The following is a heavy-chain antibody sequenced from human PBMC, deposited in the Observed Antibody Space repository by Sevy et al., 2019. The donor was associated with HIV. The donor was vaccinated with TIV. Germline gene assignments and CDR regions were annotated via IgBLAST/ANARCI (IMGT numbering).Heavy chain of an antibody. CDR3: ANGLARTFDV. CDR2: ISGSGGGT. Sequence: GGSLRLSCAASGFIFSGYTMSWVRQAPGKGLEWVSSISGSGGGTYYADSVKGRFTISRDNSKNTLYLQANSLRAEDRAVYYCANGLARTFDVWGQGTMVTVSS. V-gene: IGHV3-23*01. J-gene: IGHJ3*01. CDR1: GFIFSGYT.